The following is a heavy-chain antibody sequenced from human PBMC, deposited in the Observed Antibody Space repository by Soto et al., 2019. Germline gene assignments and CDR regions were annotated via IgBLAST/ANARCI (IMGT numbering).Heavy chain of an antibody. V-gene: IGHV3-7*01. CDR1: GFTFSSYW. CDR2: IKEDGSEK. CDR3: ASAYSTSSDYFDH. Sequence: ESGGGLVQPGGSLRLSCAASGFTFSSYWMGWVRQAPGKGLEWVANIKEDGSEKYYVDSVKGRFTISRDNTKNSLFLQMNSLRAEDTAVYYCASAYSTSSDYFDHWGQGTLVTVSS. D-gene: IGHD6-6*01. J-gene: IGHJ4*02.